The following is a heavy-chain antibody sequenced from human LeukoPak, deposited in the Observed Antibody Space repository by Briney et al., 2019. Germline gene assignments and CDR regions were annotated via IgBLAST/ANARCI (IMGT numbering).Heavy chain of an antibody. CDR2: ISGDGGST. D-gene: IGHD4-17*01. CDR1: GFTFDDYA. V-gene: IGHV3-43*02. Sequence: GGSLRLSCAASGFTFDDYAMHWVRQAPGKGLEWVSLISGDGGSTYYADSVKGRFTISRDNSKNSLYLQMNSLRTEETALYYCAKNRHDYGDWGPPGYWGQGTLVTVSS. CDR3: AKNRHDYGDWGPPGY. J-gene: IGHJ4*02.